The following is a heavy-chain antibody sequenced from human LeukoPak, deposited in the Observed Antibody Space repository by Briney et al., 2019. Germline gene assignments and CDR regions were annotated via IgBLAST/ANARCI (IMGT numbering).Heavy chain of an antibody. D-gene: IGHD6-19*01. CDR1: GFTFSNYA. V-gene: IGHV3-23*01. CDR3: AKVRQDSGRYGPFDY. Sequence: GGSLRLSCAASGFTFSNYAMSWVRQAPGKGLEWVSAISGSGDSTYYADSVKGRFTISRDNSVNTLYVQMNSLRAEDTAVYYCAKVRQDSGRYGPFDYWGQGTLVTVSS. J-gene: IGHJ4*02. CDR2: ISGSGDST.